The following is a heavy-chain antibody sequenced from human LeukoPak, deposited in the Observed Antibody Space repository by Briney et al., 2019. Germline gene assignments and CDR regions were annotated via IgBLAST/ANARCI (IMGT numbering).Heavy chain of an antibody. D-gene: IGHD2-2*01. J-gene: IGHJ5*02. Sequence: ASAKVSCKASGGTFSSYAISWVRQAPGQGLEWMGGIIPIFGTANYAQKFQGRVTITADGSTSTAYMELSSLRSEDTAVYYCASSPSGVPAAIYWFDPWGQGTLVTVSS. V-gene: IGHV1-69*13. CDR2: IIPIFGTA. CDR1: GGTFSSYA. CDR3: ASSPSGVPAAIYWFDP.